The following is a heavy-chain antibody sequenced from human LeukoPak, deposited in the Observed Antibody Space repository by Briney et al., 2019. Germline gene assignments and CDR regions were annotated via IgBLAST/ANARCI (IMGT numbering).Heavy chain of an antibody. J-gene: IGHJ3*01. Sequence: GGSLRLSCAASGFIFSSYNMNWVRQAPGKGLEWVSSISSSSNYIYYADSVKGRFTISRDNAKSSLSLQMNSLRAEDTAVYFCARDGYNSANGIDVWGQGTMVTVSS. CDR1: GFIFSSYN. CDR3: ARDGYNSANGIDV. V-gene: IGHV3-21*01. D-gene: IGHD1-1*01. CDR2: ISSSSNYI.